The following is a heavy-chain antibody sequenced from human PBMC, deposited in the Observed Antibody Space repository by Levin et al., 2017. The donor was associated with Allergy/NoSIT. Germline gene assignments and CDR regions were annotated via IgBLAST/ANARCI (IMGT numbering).Heavy chain of an antibody. V-gene: IGHV3-21*06. CDR1: TFLFSDYT. J-gene: IGHJ6*02. CDR3: ARGLKILTAGSLYHNAMDA. Sequence: GGSLRLSCAASTFLFSDYTMNWVRQAPGKGLEWVASISRRSSYIYYADSVKGRFTISRDNAKNSVSLQMNSLRAEDTAIYYCARGLKILTAGSLYHNAMDAWGQGTTVSVSS. D-gene: IGHD3-9*01. CDR2: ISRRSSYI.